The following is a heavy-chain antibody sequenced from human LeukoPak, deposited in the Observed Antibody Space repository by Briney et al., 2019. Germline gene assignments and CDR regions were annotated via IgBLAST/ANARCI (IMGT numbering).Heavy chain of an antibody. CDR2: ISSSGSTI. CDR3: AREGDILWFCQYYGMDV. D-gene: IGHD3-9*01. Sequence: GGSLRLSCAASGFTFSSYEMNWVRQAPGKGLEWVSYISSSGSTIYYADSVKGRFTISRDNAKNSLYLQMNSLRAEDTAVYYCAREGDILWFCQYYGMDVWGQGTTVTVSS. J-gene: IGHJ6*02. CDR1: GFTFSSYE. V-gene: IGHV3-48*03.